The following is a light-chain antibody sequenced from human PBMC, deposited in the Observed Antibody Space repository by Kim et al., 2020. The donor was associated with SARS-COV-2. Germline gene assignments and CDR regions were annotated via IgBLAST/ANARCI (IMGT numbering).Light chain of an antibody. CDR3: QQYFDFPYT. CDR2: AAY. V-gene: IGKV1D-8*02. CDR1: QNIARY. Sequence: SASPGDKVTITCRLTQNIARYLAWCHQRPGKAPQLLIYAAYTLHTGSPSRFSGSGSGTEFTLTINPLQSEDSATYFCQQYFDFPYTFGQGTKLEI. J-gene: IGKJ2*01.